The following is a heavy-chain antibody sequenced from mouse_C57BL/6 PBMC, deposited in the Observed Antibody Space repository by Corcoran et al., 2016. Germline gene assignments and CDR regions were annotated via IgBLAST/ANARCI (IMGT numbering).Heavy chain of an antibody. CDR1: GYTFTTYG. V-gene: IGHV9-3*01. J-gene: IGHJ1*03. D-gene: IGHD2-3*01. CDR3: ARSDGYSWYFDV. CDR2: INTYSGVP. Sequence: QIQLVQSGPELKKPGETVKISCKASGYTFTTYGMSWVKQAPGKGLKWMGWINTYSGVPTYADDFKGRFAFSLETSASTAYLQINNLKNEDTATYVCARSDGYSWYFDVWGTGTTVTVSS.